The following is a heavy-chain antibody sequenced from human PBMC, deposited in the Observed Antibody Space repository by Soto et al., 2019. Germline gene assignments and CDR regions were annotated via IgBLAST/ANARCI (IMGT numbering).Heavy chain of an antibody. CDR3: ARTRSFTLGFYYDGMDV. J-gene: IGHJ6*02. CDR2: ISAYNGNT. CDR1: GYTFTSYG. D-gene: IGHD6-6*01. Sequence: ASVKVSCKASGYTFTSYGISWVRQAPGQGLEWMGWISAYNGNTNYAQKLQGQVTISADKSLRTAYLQWTSLKASDTALYYCARTRSFTLGFYYDGMDVWGQGTTVTVSS. V-gene: IGHV1-18*01.